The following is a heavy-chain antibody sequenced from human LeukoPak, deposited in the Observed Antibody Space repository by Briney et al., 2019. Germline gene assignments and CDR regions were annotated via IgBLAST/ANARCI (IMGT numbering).Heavy chain of an antibody. CDR2: IYDSGRT. CDR3: ARDPHIDNYYGTTTGLRDF. CDR1: GGSISSFY. V-gene: IGHV4-59*12. J-gene: IGHJ4*02. Sequence: SETLSLTCTVSGGSISSFYWSWIRQPPGKGLEWIGYIYDSGRTKYSPSLKSRVTISGDTSKNQFSLKLSSVTAADTAVYYCARDPHIDNYYGTTTGLRDFWGQGTLVSVSS. D-gene: IGHD1-14*01.